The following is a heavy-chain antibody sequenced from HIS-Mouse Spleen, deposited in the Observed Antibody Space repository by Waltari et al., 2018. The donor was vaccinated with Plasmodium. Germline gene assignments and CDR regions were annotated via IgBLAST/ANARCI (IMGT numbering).Heavy chain of an antibody. CDR1: GFTVSSNY. D-gene: IGHD6-6*01. CDR2: IYSGGRT. J-gene: IGHJ3*02. CDR3: ARGMKSSSSAFDI. V-gene: IGHV3-53*01. Sequence: EVQLVESGGGLIQPGGSLRLSCAASGFTVSSNYMSWVRQAPGKGLEWFSVIYSGGRTYYADSVKGRFTISRDNSKNTLYLQMNSLRAEDTAVYYCARGMKSSSSAFDIWGQGTMVTVSS.